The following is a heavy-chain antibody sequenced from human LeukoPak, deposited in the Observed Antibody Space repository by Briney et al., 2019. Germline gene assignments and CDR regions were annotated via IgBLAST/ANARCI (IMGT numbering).Heavy chain of an antibody. CDR1: GFTFSSYA. D-gene: IGHD3/OR15-3a*01. CDR3: AKEWAGYTYPYYFYY. CDR2: ISGSGTNI. Sequence: GGSLRLSCAASGFTFSSYAMSWVRQAPGKGLEWVSTISGSGTNIYYADSVKGRFTISRDNSKNSLYLHMNSLRAEDTAVYYCAKEWAGYTYPYYFYYWGQGTVVTVSS. V-gene: IGHV3-23*01. J-gene: IGHJ4*02.